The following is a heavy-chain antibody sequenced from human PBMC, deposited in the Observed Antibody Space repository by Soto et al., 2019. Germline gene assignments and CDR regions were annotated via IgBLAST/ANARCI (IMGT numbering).Heavy chain of an antibody. CDR1: GGSISSGDYY. Sequence: SETLSLTCTVSGGSISSGDYYWSWIRQPPGKGLEWIGYIYYSGSTYYNPSLKSRVTISVDTSKNQFPLKLGSVTAADTAVYYCARGRKRYFQHWGQGTLVTVSS. CDR3: ARGRKRYFQH. J-gene: IGHJ1*01. V-gene: IGHV4-30-4*01. CDR2: IYYSGST.